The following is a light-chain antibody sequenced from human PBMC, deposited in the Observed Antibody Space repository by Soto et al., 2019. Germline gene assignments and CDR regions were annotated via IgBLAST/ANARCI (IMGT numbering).Light chain of an antibody. V-gene: IGKV1-17*01. Sequence: DIQMTQSPSSLSASVGDRITITCRASQAIRNDLGWFQQTPGKAPKRLIYAASSLQSGVPSRFSGSGSGTDFTLTISSLQPEDFATYYCLQLRSYPWTFGQETKVEIK. CDR2: AAS. CDR1: QAIRND. J-gene: IGKJ1*01. CDR3: LQLRSYPWT.